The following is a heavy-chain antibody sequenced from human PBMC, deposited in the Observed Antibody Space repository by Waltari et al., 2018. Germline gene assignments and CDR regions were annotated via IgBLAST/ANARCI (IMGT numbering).Heavy chain of an antibody. D-gene: IGHD7-27*01. J-gene: IGHJ4*02. CDR1: GFTFSSYW. CDR3: ARDPNRKFDY. Sequence: EVQLVESGGGLVQPGGSLRLSCEASGFTFSSYWMAWVRQAPGKGLVRGTRMNSDGSTTSYAGSMRGRVNTSRDNAKNTLRLQMNGLGAEDTAVYYCARDPNRKFDYWGQGTLVTVSS. V-gene: IGHV3-74*01. CDR2: MNSDGSTT.